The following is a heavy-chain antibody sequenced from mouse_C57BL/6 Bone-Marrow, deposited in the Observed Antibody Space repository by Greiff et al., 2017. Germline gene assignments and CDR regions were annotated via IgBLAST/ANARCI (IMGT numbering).Heavy chain of an antibody. D-gene: IGHD1-1*01. CDR2: IRNKANGYTT. CDR1: GFTFTDYY. V-gene: IGHV7-3*01. J-gene: IGHJ4*01. CDR3: ARWDYYGSSYDAMDY. Sequence: EVKLEESGGGLVQPGGSLSLSCAASGFTFTDYYMSWVRQPPGKALEWLGFIRNKANGYTTEYSASVKGRFTISRDNSQSILYLQMNALRAEDSATYCCARWDYYGSSYDAMDYWGQGTSVTVSS.